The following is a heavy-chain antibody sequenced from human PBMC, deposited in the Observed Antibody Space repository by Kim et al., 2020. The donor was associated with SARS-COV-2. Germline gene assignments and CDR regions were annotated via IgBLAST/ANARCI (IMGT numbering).Heavy chain of an antibody. D-gene: IGHD2-8*01. Sequence: ASVKVSCKVSGYTLTELSMHWVRQAPGKGLEWMGGFDPEDGETIYAQKFQGRVTMTEDTSTDTAYMELSSLRSEDTAVYYCATLGNCTNGVCYTTDAFDIWGQGTMVTVSS. CDR3: ATLGNCTNGVCYTTDAFDI. CDR2: FDPEDGET. J-gene: IGHJ3*02. V-gene: IGHV1-24*01. CDR1: GYTLTELS.